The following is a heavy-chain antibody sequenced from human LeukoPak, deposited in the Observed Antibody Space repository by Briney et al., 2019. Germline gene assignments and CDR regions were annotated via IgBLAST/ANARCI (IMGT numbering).Heavy chain of an antibody. V-gene: IGHV1-2*02. CDR3: ARSKYSSSWYYFDY. Sequence: GASVKVSCKASGYTFTGYYMHWVRQAPGQGLEWMGWINPNSGGTNYAQKFQGRVTMTRDTSISTAYMELSRLRSGDTAVYYCARSKYSSSWYYFDYWGQGTLVTVSS. CDR2: INPNSGGT. D-gene: IGHD6-13*01. CDR1: GYTFTGYY. J-gene: IGHJ4*02.